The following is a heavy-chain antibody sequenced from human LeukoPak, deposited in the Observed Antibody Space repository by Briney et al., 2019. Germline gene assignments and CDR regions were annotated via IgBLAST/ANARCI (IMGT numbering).Heavy chain of an antibody. V-gene: IGHV4-59*12. J-gene: IGHJ4*02. CDR3: ARRFGIEEFDY. CDR2: ISNSGTT. D-gene: IGHD3-10*01. CDR1: GTSISTFY. Sequence: KPSETLSLTCIVSGTSISTFYWSWIRQRPGKGLEWIAYISNSGTTNYNPSLKSRVTISVDTSKNQFSLKLSSVTAADTAVYYCARRFGIEEFDYWGQGTLVTVSS.